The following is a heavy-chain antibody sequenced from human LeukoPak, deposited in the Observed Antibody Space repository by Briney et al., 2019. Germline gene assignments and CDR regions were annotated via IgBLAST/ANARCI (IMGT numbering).Heavy chain of an antibody. CDR3: GGGPGY. J-gene: IGHJ4*02. Sequence: PGGSLRLSCGAAGFIFSSHWMRWVRQVPGKGLEWVADINRDGGDEYYVDSVRGRFTISRDNAKNSVYLQMNSLRPDDTAVYYCGGGPGYWGQGTLVSVSS. D-gene: IGHD2-15*01. V-gene: IGHV3-7*01. CDR1: GFIFSSHW. CDR2: INRDGGDE.